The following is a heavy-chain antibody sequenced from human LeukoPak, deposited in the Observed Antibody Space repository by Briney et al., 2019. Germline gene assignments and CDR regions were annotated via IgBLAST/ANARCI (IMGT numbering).Heavy chain of an antibody. CDR3: ARESESSGWYDY. D-gene: IGHD6-19*01. V-gene: IGHV3-43*02. Sequence: GGSLRLSCAAPGFMFHDYAIHWVRQAPGKGLEWVSLISGVGGSTFYADSVKGRFTISRDKSKNSLDLQMNRLTRSDTAVYDLARESESSGWYDYWGQGTLVTVSS. CDR1: GFMFHDYA. J-gene: IGHJ4*02. CDR2: ISGVGGST.